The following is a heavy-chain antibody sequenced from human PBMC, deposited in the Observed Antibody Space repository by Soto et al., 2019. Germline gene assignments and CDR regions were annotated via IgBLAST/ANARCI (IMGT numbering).Heavy chain of an antibody. D-gene: IGHD3-3*01. CDR2: FDPEDGET. CDR1: GYTPTELA. V-gene: IGHV1-24*01. CDR3: ATAQTIFGVVTAYYYDY. J-gene: IGHJ4*02. Sequence: ASVKGSCKVSGYTPTELAMHWVRQAPGKGFEWMGGFDPEDGETIYAQKFQGRVTMTEDTSTDTAYMELSSLRSEDTAVYYCATAQTIFGVVTAYYYDYWGQGTLVTVSS.